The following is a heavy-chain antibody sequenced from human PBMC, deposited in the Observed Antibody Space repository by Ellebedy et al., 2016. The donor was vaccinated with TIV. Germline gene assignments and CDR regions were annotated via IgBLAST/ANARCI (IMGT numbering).Heavy chain of an antibody. CDR3: ARDLHIVASNY. J-gene: IGHJ4*02. CDR1: GFTFSSDW. CDR2: FKGDGSST. D-gene: IGHD5-12*01. Sequence: GESLKISCAASGFTFSSDWMHWFRQAPGKGLVWVSRFKGDGSSTNYADSVKGRFTISRDNAKNTLYLQMNSLRADDTAVYYCARDLHIVASNYWGQGTLVTVSS. V-gene: IGHV3-74*01.